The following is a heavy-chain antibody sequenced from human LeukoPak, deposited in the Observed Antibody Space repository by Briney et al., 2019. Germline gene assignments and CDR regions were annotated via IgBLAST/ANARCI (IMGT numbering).Heavy chain of an antibody. CDR2: INHSGST. V-gene: IGHV4-34*01. Sequence: PSETLSLTCAVYGGSFSGYYWSWIRQPPGKGLEWIGEINHSGSTNYNPSLKSRVTISVDTSKNQFSLKLSSVTAADTAVYYCARGGHYYDYVWGSYRYTTGHFDYWGQGILVTVSS. D-gene: IGHD3-16*02. CDR1: GGSFSGYY. J-gene: IGHJ4*02. CDR3: ARGGHYYDYVWGSYRYTTGHFDY.